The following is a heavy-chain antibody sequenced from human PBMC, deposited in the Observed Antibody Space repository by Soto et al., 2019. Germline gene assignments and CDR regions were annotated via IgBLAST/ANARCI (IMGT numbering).Heavy chain of an antibody. J-gene: IGHJ4*02. CDR1: GFSLSTSGVG. CDR2: IYWDDDK. D-gene: IGHD2-2*01. Sequence: QITLKESGPTLVKPTQTLTLTCTFSGFSLSTSGVGEGWIRQPPGKALEWLALIYWDDDKRYSPSLKKRLIITKDTSKNQVVLTMTNMDPVDTGTYYCARKFCGSSSCPYYFDYWGQGTLVTVSS. CDR3: ARKFCGSSSCPYYFDY. V-gene: IGHV2-5*02.